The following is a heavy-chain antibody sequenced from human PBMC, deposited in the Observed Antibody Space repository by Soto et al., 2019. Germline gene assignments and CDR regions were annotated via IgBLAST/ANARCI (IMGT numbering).Heavy chain of an antibody. CDR1: GFTFSNYA. V-gene: IGHV3-23*01. CDR3: AKGLIGAVVVGVTPD. Sequence: EVQLLESGGGLVQPGGSLRLSCAASGFTFSNYAMTWVRQAPGKGLEWVSVISGSGGSTFYADSVKGRFTISRDNSKNTLYLQMNSLRAEDTALDYSAKGLIGAVVVGVTPDWGQGTLVTVSS. CDR2: ISGSGGST. D-gene: IGHD2-15*01. J-gene: IGHJ4*02.